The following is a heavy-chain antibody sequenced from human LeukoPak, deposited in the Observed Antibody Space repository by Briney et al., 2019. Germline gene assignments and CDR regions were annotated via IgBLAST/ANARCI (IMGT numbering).Heavy chain of an antibody. J-gene: IGHJ4*02. Sequence: GGSLRLSCAASGFTFSNYNMNWVRQAPGKGLEWVSSITSSSSYIFYADSVKGRFTISRDNAKNSLYLQLNDLRAEDTAVYYCARYSGTYRDYWGQGTLVTVSS. CDR1: GFTFSNYN. CDR2: ITSSSSYI. D-gene: IGHD1-26*01. V-gene: IGHV3-21*01. CDR3: ARYSGTYRDY.